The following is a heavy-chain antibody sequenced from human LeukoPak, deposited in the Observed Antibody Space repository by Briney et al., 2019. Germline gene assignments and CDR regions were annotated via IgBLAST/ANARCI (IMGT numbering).Heavy chain of an antibody. J-gene: IGHJ4*02. CDR3: ATPSFDSLLYYFDY. Sequence: VASVKVCCKVSGYTLTELSMHWVRQAPGKGLEWMGGFDPEDGETIYAQKFQGRVTMTEDTSTDTAYMELSSLRSEDTAVYYCATPSFDSLLYYFDYWGQGTLVTVSS. CDR1: GYTLTELS. V-gene: IGHV1-24*01. CDR2: FDPEDGET. D-gene: IGHD3-9*01.